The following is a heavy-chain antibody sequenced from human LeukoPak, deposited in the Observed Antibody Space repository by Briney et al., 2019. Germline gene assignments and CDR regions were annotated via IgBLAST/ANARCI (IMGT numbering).Heavy chain of an antibody. Sequence: ASVKVSCKASGYTFTGYYMHWVRQAPGQGLEWMGGIIPIFGTANYAQKFQGRVTITADESTSTAYMELSSLRSEDTAVYYCAVNPTYCSSTSCYVGTYWGQGTLVTVSS. CDR3: AVNPTYCSSTSCYVGTY. CDR2: IIPIFGTA. CDR1: GYTFTGYY. J-gene: IGHJ4*02. V-gene: IGHV1-69*13. D-gene: IGHD2-2*01.